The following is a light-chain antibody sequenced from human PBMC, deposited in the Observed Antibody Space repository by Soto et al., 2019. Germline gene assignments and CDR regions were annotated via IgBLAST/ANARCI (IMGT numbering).Light chain of an antibody. CDR2: EGS. CDR3: CSYAGSSTYV. CDR1: SSDIGSYNL. J-gene: IGLJ1*01. Sequence: QSALTQPASVSGSPGQSITISCTGTSSDIGSYNLVSWYQQYPGKAPKLMICEGSKRPSGVSNRFSGSKSGNTASLTISGLQAEDEADYYCCSYAGSSTYVFGTGTKLTVL. V-gene: IGLV2-23*01.